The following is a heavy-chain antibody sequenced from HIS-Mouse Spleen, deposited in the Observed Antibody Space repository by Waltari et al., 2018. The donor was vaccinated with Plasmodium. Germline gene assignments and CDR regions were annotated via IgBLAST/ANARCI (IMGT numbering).Heavy chain of an antibody. CDR2: IKQDGSEK. Sequence: EVQLVESGGGLVQPGGSLRLSCAASGFTFSSYWMSWVGQAQGKGREGVANIKQDGSEKYYVDSVKGRFTISRDNAKNSLYLQMNSLRAEDTAVYYCASSWYWYFDLWGRGTLVTVSS. J-gene: IGHJ2*01. CDR1: GFTFSSYW. V-gene: IGHV3-7*01. CDR3: ASSWYWYFDL. D-gene: IGHD6-13*01.